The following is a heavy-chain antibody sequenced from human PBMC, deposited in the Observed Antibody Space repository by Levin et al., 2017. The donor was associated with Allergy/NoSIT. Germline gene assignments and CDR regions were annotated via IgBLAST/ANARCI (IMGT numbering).Heavy chain of an antibody. CDR3: VRGWAAAGPTD. CDR2: INSDGSST. CDR1: GFTFSSYW. V-gene: IGHV3-74*01. Sequence: QSGGSLRLSCAASGFTFSSYWMHWVRQAPGKGLVWVSRINSDGSSTSYADSVKGRFTISRDNAKNTLYLQMNSLRAEDTAVYYCVRGWAAAGPTDWGQGTLVTVSS. D-gene: IGHD6-13*01. J-gene: IGHJ4*02.